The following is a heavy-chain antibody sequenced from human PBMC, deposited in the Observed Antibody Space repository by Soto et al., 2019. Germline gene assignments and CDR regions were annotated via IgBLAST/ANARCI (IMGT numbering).Heavy chain of an antibody. D-gene: IGHD4-4*01. CDR1: GGSVISYY. V-gene: IGHV4-59*08. J-gene: IGHJ4*02. CDR3: ARHSNRNYGLYFFDY. CDR2: ICYSGST. Sequence: PSETLSLTCTVSGGSVISYYWSWIRQSPGKGLEWIGYICYSGSTKYKPSLKSRVTISLDTSKNQFSLKVSSAAAADTAVYYCARHSNRNYGLYFFDYWGLGALVTVSS.